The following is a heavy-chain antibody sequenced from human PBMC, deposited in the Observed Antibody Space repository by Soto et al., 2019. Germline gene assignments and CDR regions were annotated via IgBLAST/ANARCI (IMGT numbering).Heavy chain of an antibody. D-gene: IGHD2-15*01. CDR3: ARNPCGGSGGSCYSGGYYYYYSGMDV. Sequence: PSETLSLTCAVYGGSFSDYYWIWIRQPPGKGLEWIGEINHSGSTTYNPSLKSRVTISVDTSKNQFSLKLSSVTAADTAVYYCARNPCGGSGGSCYSGGYYYYYSGMDVWGQGTTVTVSS. J-gene: IGHJ6*02. V-gene: IGHV4-34*01. CDR1: GGSFSDYY. CDR2: INHSGST.